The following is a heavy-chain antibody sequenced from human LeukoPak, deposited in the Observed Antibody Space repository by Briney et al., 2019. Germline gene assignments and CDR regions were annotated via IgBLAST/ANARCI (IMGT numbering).Heavy chain of an antibody. J-gene: IGHJ4*02. CDR1: GFTFSAYS. V-gene: IGHV3-23*01. CDR2: ISVSGGGT. D-gene: IGHD2-21*02. CDR3: VKDWRDESNCGGDCLQY. Sequence: GGSLRLSCVASGFTFSAYSMTWVRQAPGKGLDWVSSISVSGGGTYYADSVRGRFTISRDNSKNTLYPHMNSLRAEDTAVYYCVKDWRDESNCGGDCLQYWGQGTLVTVSS.